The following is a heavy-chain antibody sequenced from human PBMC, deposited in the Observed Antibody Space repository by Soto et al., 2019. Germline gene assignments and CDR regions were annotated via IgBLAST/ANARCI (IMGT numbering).Heavy chain of an antibody. J-gene: IGHJ6*01. CDR2: INGGTGQT. Sequence: ASLKVCSEDSGDAYATNAMQSVRQAPGQSLEWMGWINGGTGQTKHSQGFQFRVTMTRGTSASAAYMELSSLRSEDTAVYYCARGKGIEENYCYSGLDFRGQRSTVTVSS. CDR3: ARGKGIEENYCYSGLDF. V-gene: IGHV1-3*01. CDR1: GDAYATNA.